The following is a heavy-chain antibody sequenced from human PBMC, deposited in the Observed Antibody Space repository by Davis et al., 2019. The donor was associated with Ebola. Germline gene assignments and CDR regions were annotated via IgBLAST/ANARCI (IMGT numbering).Heavy chain of an antibody. D-gene: IGHD6-13*01. CDR3: ARSWSSSWYYYFDY. J-gene: IGHJ4*02. Sequence: AASVKVSCKASGYTFTSYGISWVRQAPGQGLEWMGWINTNTGNPTYAQGFTGRFVFSLDTSVSTAYLQISSLKAEDTAVYYCARSWSSSWYYYFDYWGQGTLVTVSS. V-gene: IGHV7-4-1*02. CDR2: INTNTGNP. CDR1: GYTFTSYG.